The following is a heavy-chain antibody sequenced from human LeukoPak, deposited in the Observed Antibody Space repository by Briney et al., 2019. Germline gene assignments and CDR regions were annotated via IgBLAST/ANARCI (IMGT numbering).Heavy chain of an antibody. CDR3: AKDRPNFHENSGHYYRRDGDS. D-gene: IGHD3-22*01. V-gene: IGHV3-23*01. CDR1: GFSFGTYA. Sequence: PGGSLRLSCAASGFSFGTYAMHWVRQAPGKGLEWVASMCGTAGCTFYPDSVKGRFTISRDNSKNVLYLRMNSLTAEDTAIYYCAKDRPNFHENSGHYYRRDGDSWGQGTLVTVSS. J-gene: IGHJ5*01. CDR2: MCGTAGCT.